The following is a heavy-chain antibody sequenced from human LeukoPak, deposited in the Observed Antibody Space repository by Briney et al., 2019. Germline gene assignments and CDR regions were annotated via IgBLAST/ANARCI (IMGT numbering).Heavy chain of an antibody. CDR2: IYPGDSDT. Sequence: GESLKISCKGSGYSFTSYWIGWVRQMPGKGLEWMGIIYPGDSDTRYSPSFQGQVTISADKSISTAYLQWSSLKASDTAMYYCARHAGLVGAMPDLIDYWGQGTLVTVSS. CDR3: ARHAGLVGAMPDLIDY. D-gene: IGHD1-26*01. J-gene: IGHJ4*02. CDR1: GYSFTSYW. V-gene: IGHV5-51*01.